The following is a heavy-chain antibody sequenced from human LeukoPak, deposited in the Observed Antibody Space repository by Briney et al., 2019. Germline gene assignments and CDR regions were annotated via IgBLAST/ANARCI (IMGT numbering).Heavy chain of an antibody. CDR1: GFTFSSYA. CDR3: AKDEGSSWYPPSYYHGMDV. CDR2: ISGSGGST. V-gene: IGHV3-23*01. D-gene: IGHD6-13*01. Sequence: GGSLRLSCAASGFTFSSYAMSWVRQAPGKGLEWVSAISGSGGSTYYADSVKGRFTISRDNSKNTLYLQMNSLRAEDTAVYYCAKDEGSSWYPPSYYHGMDVWGQGTTVTVSS. J-gene: IGHJ6*02.